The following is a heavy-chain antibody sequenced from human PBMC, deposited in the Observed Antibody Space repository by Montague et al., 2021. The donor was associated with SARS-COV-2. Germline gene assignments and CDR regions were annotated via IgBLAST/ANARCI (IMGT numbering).Heavy chain of an antibody. CDR2: IDAGNGDT. V-gene: IGHV1-3*01. CDR1: GYTFTSYS. Sequence: SVKVSCKASGYTFTSYSIHWVRQAPRQGLEWMGRIDAGNGDTGYSQKLLGRVTIITDTSANTAYMDLSSLRSEDTAVYYCVRSVEVGFDTWGQGTLVTVSS. J-gene: IGHJ5*02. D-gene: IGHD1-26*01. CDR3: VRSVEVGFDT.